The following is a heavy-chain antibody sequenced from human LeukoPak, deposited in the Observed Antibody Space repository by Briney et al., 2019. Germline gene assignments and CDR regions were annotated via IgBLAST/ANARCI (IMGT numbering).Heavy chain of an antibody. D-gene: IGHD3-10*01. J-gene: IGHJ5*02. CDR1: GYTFTGYY. Sequence: GASVKVSCKASGYTFTGYYMHWVRQAPGQGLEWMGWINPNSGGTNYAQKFQGRVTMTRDTSISTAYMELSRLRSDDTAVYYCARDLVVRGDINWFDPWGQGTLVAVSS. V-gene: IGHV1-2*02. CDR3: ARDLVVRGDINWFDP. CDR2: INPNSGGT.